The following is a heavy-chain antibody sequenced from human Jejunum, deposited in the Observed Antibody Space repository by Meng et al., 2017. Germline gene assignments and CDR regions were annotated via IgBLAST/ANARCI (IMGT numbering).Heavy chain of an antibody. V-gene: IGHV3-33*01. D-gene: IGHD1-1*01. CDR2: IWSDGSFT. J-gene: IGHJ2*01. CDR1: GFSFPTYG. CDR3: ARASAGLDL. Sequence: GESLKISCAASGFSFPTYGMHWVRQAPGKGLEWLAVIWSDGSFTYYADSVKGRFTISRDNSKNTLDLQMNSLRVDDTAVYFCARASAGLDLWGRGTLVTVSS.